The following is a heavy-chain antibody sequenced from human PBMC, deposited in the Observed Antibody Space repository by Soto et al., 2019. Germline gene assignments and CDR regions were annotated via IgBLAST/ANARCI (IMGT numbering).Heavy chain of an antibody. CDR3: ARTLRLFYYFDY. D-gene: IGHD4-17*01. J-gene: IGHJ4*01. Sequence: SXSVKVSCKASGGTFSSYAISWVREAPGQGLEWMGGIIPIFGTANYAQKFQGRVTITADESTSTAYMELSSLRSEDTAVYYCARTLRLFYYFDYWGQGTLVTVSS. CDR2: IIPIFGTA. CDR1: GGTFSSYA. V-gene: IGHV1-69*13.